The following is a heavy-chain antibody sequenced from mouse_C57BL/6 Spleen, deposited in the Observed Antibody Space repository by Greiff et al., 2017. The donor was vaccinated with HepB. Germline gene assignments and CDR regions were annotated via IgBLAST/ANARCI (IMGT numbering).Heavy chain of an antibody. D-gene: IGHD2-4*01. CDR2: IYPGNSDT. CDR1: GYTFTRYW. J-gene: IGHJ2*01. V-gene: IGHV1-5*01. Sequence: EVTLMESGTVLARPGASVKMSCKTSGYTFTRYWMHWVKQRPGRGLEWIGAIYPGNSDTSYNQKFKGKAKPTAVTSASTAYMELSSLTNEDSAVYYCTRACRGYDDDLYSFDYWGQGTPLTVSA. CDR3: TRACRGYDDDLYSFDY.